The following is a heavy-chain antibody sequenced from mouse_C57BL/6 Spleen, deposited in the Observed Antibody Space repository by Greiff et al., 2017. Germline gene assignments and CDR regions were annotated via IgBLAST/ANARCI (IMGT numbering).Heavy chain of an antibody. CDR1: GYTFTSYW. D-gene: IGHD1-1*01. V-gene: IGHV1-64*01. Sequence: VQLQQPGAELVKPGASVKLSCKASGYTFTSYWMHWVKQRPGQGLEWIGMIHPNSGSTNYNEKFKSKATLTVDKSSSTAYMQLSSLTSEDSAVYYCARDGDYGGRYVPYAMDYWGQGTSVTVSS. J-gene: IGHJ4*01. CDR3: ARDGDYGGRYVPYAMDY. CDR2: IHPNSGST.